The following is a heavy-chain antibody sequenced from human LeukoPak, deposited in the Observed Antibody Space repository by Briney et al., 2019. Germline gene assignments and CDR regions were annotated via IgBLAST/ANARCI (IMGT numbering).Heavy chain of an antibody. CDR2: IYYSGIT. CDR3: ARRRNSLPHWYFDL. CDR1: GGPISSGDYY. Sequence: SETLSLTCTVSGGPISSGDYYWSWIRQPPGKGVEWIGYIYYSGITYYNPSLKSRVTISVDTSKNQFSLKLSSVTAADTDVYYCARRRNSLPHWYFDLWGRGTLVTVSS. J-gene: IGHJ2*01. V-gene: IGHV4-30-4*01. D-gene: IGHD2-21*01.